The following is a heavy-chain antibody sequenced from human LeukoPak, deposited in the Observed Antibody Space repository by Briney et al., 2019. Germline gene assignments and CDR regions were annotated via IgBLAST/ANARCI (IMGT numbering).Heavy chain of an antibody. Sequence: ASVTDSFKASGYTFTSYYMNWVGQPPGQGLEWMGIINASGGSTSYAQKFQSRITMTRDTSTSTVYMELSSLRSEDTAVYYCARGRDAWFGESPLDYWGQGTMVTVSS. CDR1: GYTFTSYY. CDR3: ARGRDAWFGESPLDY. V-gene: IGHV1-46*01. D-gene: IGHD3-10*01. J-gene: IGHJ4*02. CDR2: INASGGST.